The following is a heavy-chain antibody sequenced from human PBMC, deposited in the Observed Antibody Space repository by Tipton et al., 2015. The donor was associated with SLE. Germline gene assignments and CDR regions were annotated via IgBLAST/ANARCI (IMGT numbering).Heavy chain of an antibody. CDR1: GYTFTSYA. Sequence: SGAEVKVSCKASGYTFTSYAMNWVRQAPGQGLEWMGWINTNTGSPTYAQGLTGRFVFSLDTSVSTAYLQISSLKAEDTAVYYCARGGDGYCSSTSCYTSDYCGQGTLVTVSS. CDR2: INTNTGSP. D-gene: IGHD2-2*02. CDR3: ARGGDGYCSSTSCYTSDY. J-gene: IGHJ4*02. V-gene: IGHV7-4-1*02.